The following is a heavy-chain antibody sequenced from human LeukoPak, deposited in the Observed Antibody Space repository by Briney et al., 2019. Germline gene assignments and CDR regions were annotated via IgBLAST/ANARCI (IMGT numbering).Heavy chain of an antibody. CDR1: GGSISSYY. V-gene: IGHV4-59*01. CDR3: ARGGADYGDYVLDY. Sequence: SETLSHTCTVSGGSISSYYWSWIRQPPGKGLEWIGYIYYSGSTNHNPSLKSRVTISVDTSKNQFSLKLSSVTAADTAVYYCARGGADYGDYVLDYWGQGTLVTVSS. D-gene: IGHD4-17*01. J-gene: IGHJ4*02. CDR2: IYYSGST.